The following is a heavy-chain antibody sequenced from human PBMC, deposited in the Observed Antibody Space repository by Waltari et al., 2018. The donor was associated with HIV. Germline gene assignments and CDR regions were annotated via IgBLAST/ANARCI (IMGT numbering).Heavy chain of an antibody. D-gene: IGHD3-10*01. CDR3: ARTDRGVNGQEFDY. CDR1: GYTFSNYD. V-gene: IGHV1-8*01. Sequence: QVQLVQSGAEVKKPGASVRVSCKASGYTFSNYDMNWVRQASGQGLEWMGWMKPNSGATGYAQKFQGRVSMTRSTSIRTAYMELSSLTSEDTAVYYCARTDRGVNGQEFDYWGQGTLVTVSS. J-gene: IGHJ4*02. CDR2: MKPNSGAT.